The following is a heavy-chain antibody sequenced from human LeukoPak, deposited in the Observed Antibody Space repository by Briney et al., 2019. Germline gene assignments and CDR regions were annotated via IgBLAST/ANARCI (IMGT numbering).Heavy chain of an antibody. Sequence: PGGSLRLSCGASGITFSSYSMNWVRQAPGKGLEWVSYISSSGSTKYYADSVKGRFTISRDNSKNTLYLQMNSLRAEDTAVYYCAKARYLDVEYYFDYWGQGTLVTVSS. CDR3: AKARYLDVEYYFDY. CDR2: ISSSGSTK. CDR1: GITFSSYS. J-gene: IGHJ4*02. D-gene: IGHD3-9*01. V-gene: IGHV3-48*01.